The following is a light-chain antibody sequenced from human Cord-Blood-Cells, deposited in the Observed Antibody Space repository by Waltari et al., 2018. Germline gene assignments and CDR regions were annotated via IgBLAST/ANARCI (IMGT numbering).Light chain of an antibody. Sequence: SYELTQPPSVSVSPGQTASITCSGDKLGDKYAFWYQQKPGQSPVLGIDQDNKWPSGTPERFSGSNSGNTATLTISGTQAMDEADYYCQAWDSSTVVFGGGTKLTVL. CDR1: KLGDKY. CDR3: QAWDSSTVV. J-gene: IGLJ2*01. CDR2: QDN. V-gene: IGLV3-1*01.